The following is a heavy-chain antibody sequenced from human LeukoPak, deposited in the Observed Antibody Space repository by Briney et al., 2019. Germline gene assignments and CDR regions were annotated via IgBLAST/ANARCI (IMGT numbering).Heavy chain of an antibody. D-gene: IGHD6-6*01. Sequence: GGSLRLSCAASVFTFSSYSIHWVRQAPGKGLEWLSSISGSSSYIYYADSVKGRFTISRDNAKNSLYLQMHSVRAEDPAVFYCARDKQLGQGGGVNWGQGTMVTVSS. CDR2: ISGSSSYI. CDR1: VFTFSSYS. J-gene: IGHJ4*02. V-gene: IGHV3-21*01. CDR3: ARDKQLGQGGGVN.